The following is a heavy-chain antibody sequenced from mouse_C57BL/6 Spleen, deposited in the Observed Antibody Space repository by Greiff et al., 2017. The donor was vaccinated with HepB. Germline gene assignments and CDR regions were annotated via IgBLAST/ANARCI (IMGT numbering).Heavy chain of an antibody. V-gene: IGHV1-54*01. J-gene: IGHJ2*01. CDR3: ARASHYFDY. CDR2: INPGSGGT. CDR1: GYAFTNYL. Sequence: QVQLQQSGAELVRPGTSVKVSCKASGYAFTNYLIEWVKQRPGQGLEWIGVINPGSGGTNYNEKFKGKATLTADKSSSTAYMQLSSLTSEDSAVYVCARASHYFDYWGQGTTLTVSS.